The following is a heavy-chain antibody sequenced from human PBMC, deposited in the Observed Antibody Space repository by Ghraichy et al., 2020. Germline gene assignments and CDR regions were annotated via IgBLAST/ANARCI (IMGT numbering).Heavy chain of an antibody. V-gene: IGHV4-59*01. J-gene: IGHJ4*02. D-gene: IGHD5-24*01. CDR2: IYYSGST. Sequence: SQTLSLTCTVSGGSISSYYWSWIRQPPGKGLEWIGYIYYSGSTNYNPSLKSRVTISVDTSKNQFSLKLSSVTAADTAVYYCARDEVRDGYNIIDYWGQGTLVTVSS. CDR1: GGSISSYY. CDR3: ARDEVRDGYNIIDY.